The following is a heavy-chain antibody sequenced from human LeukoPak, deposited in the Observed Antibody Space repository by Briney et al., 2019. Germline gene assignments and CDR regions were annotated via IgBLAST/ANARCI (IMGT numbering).Heavy chain of an antibody. J-gene: IGHJ4*02. Sequence: SQTLSLTCAISGDSVSSNSVAWNWIRQSPSRGLEWLGRTHYRSNWCNDYAVSVKSRITINPDTSKNQFSLQLNSVTPEDTAVYFCARYMSSSKIFDYWGQGTLVTVSS. CDR1: GDSVSSNSVA. V-gene: IGHV6-1*01. CDR3: ARYMSSSKIFDY. CDR2: THYRSNWCN. D-gene: IGHD6-6*01.